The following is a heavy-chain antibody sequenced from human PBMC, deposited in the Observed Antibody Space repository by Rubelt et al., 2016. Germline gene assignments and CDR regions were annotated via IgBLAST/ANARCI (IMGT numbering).Heavy chain of an antibody. CDR1: GGSLSSYY. D-gene: IGHD6-19*01. CDR2: IYYRGRT. CDR3: ARRRIMGSVWTFDY. V-gene: IGHV4-59*12. Sequence: QVQLQESGPGLVKPSETLSLTCSVSGGSLSSYYWSWIRQHPGKGLEWIGYIYYRGRTNYNPSLKTRVTLSVDKSKNQFSLKLSTVTAADTAVYYCARRRIMGSVWTFDYWGQGTLVTVSS. J-gene: IGHJ4*02.